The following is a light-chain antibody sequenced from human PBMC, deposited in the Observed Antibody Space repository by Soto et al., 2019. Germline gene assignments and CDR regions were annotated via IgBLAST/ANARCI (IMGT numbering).Light chain of an antibody. CDR1: SSDVGGYNY. V-gene: IGLV2-8*01. CDR3: SSYAGIIWV. CDR2: QVS. Sequence: QSALTQPPSASGSPGQSVTISCTGTSSDVGGYNYVSWYQQHPGKAPKLMIYQVSKRPSGVPDRFSGSKSGNTASLTVSGLQAEDEADYYCSSYAGIIWVFGGGTQLTVL. J-gene: IGLJ3*02.